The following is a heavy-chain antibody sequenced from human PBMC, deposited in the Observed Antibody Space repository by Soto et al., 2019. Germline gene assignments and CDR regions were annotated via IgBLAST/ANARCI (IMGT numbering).Heavy chain of an antibody. CDR1: GFIFSSYA. Sequence: EVQVLESGGGLVQPGGSQRLSCAASGFIFSSYAMNWVRQAPGKGLEWVSGIGSTGVSTYYADSVKGRFTISRDNSKNMLYLHMDSLRAEDTAVYYCAKDPGVVAIHYFDYWGQGTLVTVSS. J-gene: IGHJ4*02. D-gene: IGHD5-12*01. CDR3: AKDPGVVAIHYFDY. V-gene: IGHV3-23*01. CDR2: IGSTGVST.